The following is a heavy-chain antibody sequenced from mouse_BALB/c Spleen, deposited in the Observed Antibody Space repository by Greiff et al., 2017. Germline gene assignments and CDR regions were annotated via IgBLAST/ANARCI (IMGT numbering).Heavy chain of an antibody. CDR1: GYTFTSYW. J-gene: IGHJ4*01. CDR2: INPSTGYT. CDR3: ARSRANSYAMDY. V-gene: IGHV1-7*01. D-gene: IGHD3-1*01. Sequence: VHLVESGAELAKPGASVKMSCKASGYTFTSYWMHWVKQRPGQCLEWIGYINPSTGYTEYNQKFKDKATLTADKSSSTAYMQLSSLTSEDSAVYYCARSRANSYAMDYWGQGTSVTVSS.